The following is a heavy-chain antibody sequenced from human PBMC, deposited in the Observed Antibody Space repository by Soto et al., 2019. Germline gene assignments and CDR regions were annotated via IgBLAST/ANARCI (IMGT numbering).Heavy chain of an antibody. CDR2: IIPILGIA. CDR3: ARLMGSGYYYGMDV. Sequence: QVQLVQSGAEVKKPGSSVKVSCKASGGTFSSYTISWVRQAPGQGLEWMGRIIPILGIANYAQKIQSRVTITADKSTTTAYRELDNLSSEDTAVYYCARLMGSGYYYGMDVCGQGTTVTVSS. D-gene: IGHD3-10*01. V-gene: IGHV1-69*02. CDR1: GGTFSSYT. J-gene: IGHJ6*02.